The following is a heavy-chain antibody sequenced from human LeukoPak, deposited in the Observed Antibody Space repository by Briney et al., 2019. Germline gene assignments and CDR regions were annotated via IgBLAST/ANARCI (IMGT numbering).Heavy chain of an antibody. J-gene: IGHJ6*02. CDR3: SKSAVAGTHYYYYDMDV. CDR2: ISYDGSHE. CDR1: GFNFGSYG. Sequence: GRSLRLSCAASGFNFGSYGMHWVRQAPGKGLEWVAVISYDGSHEYYADSVKGRFTTSRDSSRNTLYLQMDSLRPEDTAMYYCSKSAVAGTHYYYYDMDVWGQGTTVTVSS. D-gene: IGHD6-19*01. V-gene: IGHV3-30*18.